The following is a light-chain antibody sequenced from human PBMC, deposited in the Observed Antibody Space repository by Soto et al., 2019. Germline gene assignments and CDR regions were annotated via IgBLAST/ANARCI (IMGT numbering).Light chain of an antibody. CDR1: QSLVYSNGNAY. CDR2: QVS. CDR3: MQGTHWPWT. J-gene: IGKJ1*01. V-gene: IGKV2-30*01. Sequence: DAVLTQSPLSLPVTLGQPAAISCRSSQSLVYSNGNAYLIWFQQRPGQSPRRLIYQVSTRDAGVPDRFSGSGSGNYFTLTISRVEAEDVGLYYFMQGTHWPWTFGQGTKVEIK.